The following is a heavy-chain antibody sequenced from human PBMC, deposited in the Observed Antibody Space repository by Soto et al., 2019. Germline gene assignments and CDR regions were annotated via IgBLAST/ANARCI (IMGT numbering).Heavy chain of an antibody. Sequence: QVQLVQSGAEVKKPGASVKVSCKASGYTFTSYGISWVRQAPGQGLEWMGWISAYNGNTNYAQKLQGRVTMTTETSTSTAYMELRRLRSDDTAVYYCARDEPATYCGGDCYSGYWGKGTLVTVSS. V-gene: IGHV1-18*01. J-gene: IGHJ4*02. CDR3: ARDEPATYCGGDCYSGY. CDR1: GYTFTSYG. CDR2: ISAYNGNT. D-gene: IGHD2-21*02.